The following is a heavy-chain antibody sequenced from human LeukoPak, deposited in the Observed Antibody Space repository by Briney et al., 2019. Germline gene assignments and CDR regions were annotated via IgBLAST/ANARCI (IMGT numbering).Heavy chain of an antibody. CDR3: ARVETTVTSPTFDY. CDR1: GGSISSGGYY. Sequence: SSETLSLTCTVSGGSISSGGYYWSWIRQHPGKGLEWIGYIYYSGSTYYNPSLKSRVTISVDTSKNQFSLKLSSVTAADTAVYYCARVETTVTSPTFDYWGQGTLVTVSS. D-gene: IGHD4-17*01. V-gene: IGHV4-31*03. CDR2: IYYSGST. J-gene: IGHJ4*02.